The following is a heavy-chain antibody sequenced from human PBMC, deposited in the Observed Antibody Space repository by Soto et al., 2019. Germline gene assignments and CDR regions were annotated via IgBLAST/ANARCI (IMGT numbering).Heavy chain of an antibody. CDR1: GFTFSSYS. CDR3: ARANYYGSPGDFDY. V-gene: IGHV3-48*01. CDR2: ISSSSSTI. J-gene: IGHJ4*02. D-gene: IGHD3-10*01. Sequence: EVQLVESGGGLVQPGGSLRLSCAASGFTFSSYSMNWVRQAPGKGLEWVSYISSSSSTIYYADSVKGRFTISRDNAKNSLXLXMNSLRAEDTAVYYCARANYYGSPGDFDYWGQGTLVTVSS.